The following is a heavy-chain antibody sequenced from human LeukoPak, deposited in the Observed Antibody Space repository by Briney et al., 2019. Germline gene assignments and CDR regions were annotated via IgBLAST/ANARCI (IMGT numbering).Heavy chain of an antibody. D-gene: IGHD6-25*01. J-gene: IGHJ4*02. CDR3: AREDYYRVQRPNYFDF. CDR1: GGSFSGYY. Sequence: PETLSLTCAVYGGSFSGYYWSWIRQPPGKGLEWIGEINHSGSTNYNPSLKSRVTISVDTSKNQFSLKLSSVTAADTAVYYCAREDYYRVQRPNYFDFWGQGTLVTVSS. V-gene: IGHV4-34*01. CDR2: INHSGST.